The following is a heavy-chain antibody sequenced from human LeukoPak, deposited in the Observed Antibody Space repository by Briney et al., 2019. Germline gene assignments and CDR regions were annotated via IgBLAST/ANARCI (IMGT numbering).Heavy chain of an antibody. CDR1: GGSFSGYY. V-gene: IGHV4-34*01. J-gene: IGHJ4*02. CDR3: ARDGGRLVFDY. CDR2: INHSGST. D-gene: IGHD6-19*01. Sequence: SETLSLTCAVYGGSFSGYYWSWIRQPPGKGLEWIGEINHSGSTNYNPSLKSRVTISVDTSKNQFSLKLSSVTAADTAVYYCARDGGRLVFDYWGQGTLVTVSS.